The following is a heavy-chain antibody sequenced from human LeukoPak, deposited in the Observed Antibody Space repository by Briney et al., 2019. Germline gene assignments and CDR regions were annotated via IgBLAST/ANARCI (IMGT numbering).Heavy chain of an antibody. D-gene: IGHD1-1*01. CDR3: TTAMRYDY. CDR1: GFTFSNAS. J-gene: IGHJ4*02. Sequence: PGGSLRLSCAASGFTFSNASMSWVRQAPGKGLEWVGRIKRKTDGGTTDYAAPVKGRFTISRDDSKNTLYLQMNSLKTEDTGVYYCTTAMRYDYWGQGTLVTVSS. V-gene: IGHV3-15*01. CDR2: IKRKTDGGTT.